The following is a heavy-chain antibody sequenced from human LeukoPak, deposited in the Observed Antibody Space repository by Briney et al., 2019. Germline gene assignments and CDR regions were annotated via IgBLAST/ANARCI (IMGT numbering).Heavy chain of an antibody. Sequence: PSETLSLTCTVSGGSITSGSYYWSWIRQPAGKGLEWIGRIYTSGSTNYNPSLKSRVTISVDTSKNQFSLKLSSVTAADTAVYYCARFSGYDYVWGSYREHWGQGTLVTVSS. J-gene: IGHJ4*02. CDR3: ARFSGYDYVWGSYREH. D-gene: IGHD3-16*02. CDR1: GGSITSGSYY. V-gene: IGHV4-61*02. CDR2: IYTSGST.